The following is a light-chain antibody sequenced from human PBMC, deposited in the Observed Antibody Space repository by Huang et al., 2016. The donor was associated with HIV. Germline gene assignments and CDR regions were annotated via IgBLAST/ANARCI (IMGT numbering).Light chain of an antibody. CDR2: SAS. J-gene: IGKJ4*01. Sequence: DLQMTQSPSSLSASVGDRVTITCRASQSLNNYLNLYQQKPGKAPNLLIYSASTLQSGVPPRFSGGVSGTVFTLTISNLQPEDYATYYCQQTFSVPLTFGGGTKVEIK. CDR3: QQTFSVPLT. V-gene: IGKV1-39*01. CDR1: QSLNNY.